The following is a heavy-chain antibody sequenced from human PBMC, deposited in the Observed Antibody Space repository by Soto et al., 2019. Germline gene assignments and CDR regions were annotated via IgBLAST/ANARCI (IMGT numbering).Heavy chain of an antibody. V-gene: IGHV4-34*01. D-gene: IGHD4-17*01. CDR1: GGSFSGYY. J-gene: IGHJ4*02. Sequence: QVQLQQWGAGLLKPSETLSLTCAVYGGSFSGYYWSWIRQPPGKGLEWIGEINHSGSTNYNPSLNSRVTISVDTSKHQFSLKLNSVTAADTAVYYCARGRRTAVTIDYWGQGTLVTVSS. CDR3: ARGRRTAVTIDY. CDR2: INHSGST.